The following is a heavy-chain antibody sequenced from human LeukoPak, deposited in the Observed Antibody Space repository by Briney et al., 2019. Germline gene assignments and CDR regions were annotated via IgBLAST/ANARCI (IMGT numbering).Heavy chain of an antibody. CDR3: ARGSYGDYDY. Sequence: GGSLRLSCAASGFTYSSYWMNWVRQAPGKGLEWVSSISPGSDYIYYADSVKGRFTISRDNAKNPLFLQMNSLRAEDTAVYYCARGSYGDYDYWGQGTLVTVSS. CDR1: GFTYSSYW. J-gene: IGHJ4*02. D-gene: IGHD4-17*01. V-gene: IGHV3-21*01. CDR2: ISPGSDYI.